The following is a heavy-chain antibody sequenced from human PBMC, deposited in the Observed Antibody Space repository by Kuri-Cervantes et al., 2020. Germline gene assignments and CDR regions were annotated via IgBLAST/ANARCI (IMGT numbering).Heavy chain of an antibody. V-gene: IGHV3-23*01. D-gene: IGHD6-13*01. J-gene: IGHJ4*02. CDR2: ISGSGGST. Sequence: GESLKISCAASGFTFSSYAMSWVRQAPGKGLEWVSAISGSGGSTYYADSVKGRFTISRDNSKNTLDLQMNSLRAEDTAVYYCAKDLSSSWTFDYWGQGTLVTVSS. CDR3: AKDLSSSWTFDY. CDR1: GFTFSSYA.